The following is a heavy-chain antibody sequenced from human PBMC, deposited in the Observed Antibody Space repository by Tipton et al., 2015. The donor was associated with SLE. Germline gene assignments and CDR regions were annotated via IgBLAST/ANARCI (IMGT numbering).Heavy chain of an antibody. J-gene: IGHJ4*02. D-gene: IGHD4-23*01. CDR3: ARDYGGNSGFDY. Sequence: TLSLTCTVSGGSISNYYWSWIRQPPGKGLEWIGYISYSGSTNYNPSLKSRVTISVDTSKNQFSLKLSSVAAADTAVYYCARDYGGNSGFDYWGQGTLVTVSS. CDR1: GGSISNYY. CDR2: ISYSGST. V-gene: IGHV4-59*01.